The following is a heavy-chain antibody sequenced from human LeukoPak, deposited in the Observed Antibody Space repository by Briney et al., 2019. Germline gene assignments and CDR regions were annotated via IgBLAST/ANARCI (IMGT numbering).Heavy chain of an antibody. CDR3: ARDGHRRYYYDSSGREDAFDI. V-gene: IGHV1-69*05. D-gene: IGHD3-22*01. CDR2: IIPIFGTA. Sequence: GSSVKVSCKASGGTFSSYAISWVRQAPGQGLEWMGGIIPIFGTANYAQKLQGRVTMTTDTSTSTVYMEVRSLRSDDTAVYYCARDGHRRYYYDSSGREDAFDIWGQGTSHRLF. J-gene: IGHJ3*02. CDR1: GGTFSSYA.